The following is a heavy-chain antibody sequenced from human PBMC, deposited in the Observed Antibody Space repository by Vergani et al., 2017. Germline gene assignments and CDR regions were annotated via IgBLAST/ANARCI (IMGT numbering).Heavy chain of an antibody. CDR1: GFTFSSYS. CDR2: ISSSSSYI. J-gene: IGHJ4*02. V-gene: IGHV3-21*01. D-gene: IGHD3-22*01. Sequence: EVQLVESGGGLVKPGGSLRLSCAASGFTFSSYSMNWVRQAPGKGLEWVSSISSSSSYIYYADSVKGRYTISRDNAKNSLYLQMNSLRAEDTAVYYCARDLFYYDSSGDYSGFLDYWDQGTLVTVSS. CDR3: ARDLFYYDSSGDYSGFLDY.